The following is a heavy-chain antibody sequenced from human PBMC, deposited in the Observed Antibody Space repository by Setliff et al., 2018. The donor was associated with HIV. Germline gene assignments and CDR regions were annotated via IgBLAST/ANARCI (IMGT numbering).Heavy chain of an antibody. D-gene: IGHD6-13*01. J-gene: IGHJ1*01. Sequence: KSSETLSLTCTVSGGSINSSSYYWGWIRQPPGKGLEWIGSIYYSGNTYYNPSLKSRVTISEDTSRNQFSLRLSSVTAADTAIYYCARVPTSSWYVTTQRTKEYFHHWGQGTLVTSPQ. CDR2: IYYSGNT. V-gene: IGHV4-39*07. CDR1: GGSINSSSYY. CDR3: ARVPTSSWYVTTQRTKEYFHH.